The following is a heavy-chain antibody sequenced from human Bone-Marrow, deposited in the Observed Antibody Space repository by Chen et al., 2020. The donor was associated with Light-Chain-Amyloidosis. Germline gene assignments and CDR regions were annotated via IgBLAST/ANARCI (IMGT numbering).Heavy chain of an antibody. CDR1: GGTFSSYA. Sequence: QVQLVQSGAEVKKPGSSVKVSCKASGGTFSSYAISWVRQAPGQGLEWMGGIIPIFGTANYAQKFQGRVTITADESTSTAYMELSSLRSEDTAVYYCASATDYDYVWGSYRPFDYWGQGTLVTVSS. CDR2: IIPIFGTA. D-gene: IGHD3-16*02. J-gene: IGHJ4*02. CDR3: ASATDYDYVWGSYRPFDY. V-gene: IGHV1-69*01.